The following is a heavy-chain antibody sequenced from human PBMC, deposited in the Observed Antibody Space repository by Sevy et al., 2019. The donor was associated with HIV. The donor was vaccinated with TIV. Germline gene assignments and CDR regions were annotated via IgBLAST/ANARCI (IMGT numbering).Heavy chain of an antibody. CDR3: TTIGGYTYGRVDY. CDR2: IKSKTDGGTT. J-gene: IGHJ4*02. Sequence: GGSLRLSCAASGFTFSTYDMHWVRQAPGKGLEWVGRIKSKTDGGTTDYAAPVKGRFTISRDDSKNTLYLQMNSLKTEDTAMYYCTTIGGYTYGRVDYWGQGTLVTVSS. V-gene: IGHV3-15*07. CDR1: GFTFSTYD. D-gene: IGHD5-18*01.